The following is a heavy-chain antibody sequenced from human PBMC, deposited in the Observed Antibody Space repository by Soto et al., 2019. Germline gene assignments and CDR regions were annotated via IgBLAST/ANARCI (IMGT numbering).Heavy chain of an antibody. CDR3: ATAFRYFDN. J-gene: IGHJ4*02. V-gene: IGHV3-23*01. CDR2: ISGRGTNT. CDR1: GSISTTTP. Sequence: LRLSCAASGSISTTTPLSWVRQAPGKGLEWVSTISGRGTNTYYADSVKGRFIISRDNLKNTVNLQMNGLGVEDTAIYYCATAFRYFDNWGQGTRVTVSS.